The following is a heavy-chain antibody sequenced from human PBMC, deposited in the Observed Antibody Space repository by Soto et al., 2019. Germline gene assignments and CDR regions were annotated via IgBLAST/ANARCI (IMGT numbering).Heavy chain of an antibody. J-gene: IGHJ3*02. CDR1: CGSSSSYS. Sequence: SETLSLSCTVSCGSSSSYSWSWIRQPAGKGLEWIGRIYTSGSTNYNPSLKSRVTMSVDTAKNQFSLKLSSVTAADTAVYYCARDWLTRNYYYSSGYLDAFDIWGQGTMVTVSS. V-gene: IGHV4-4*07. D-gene: IGHD3-22*01. CDR3: ARDWLTRNYYYSSGYLDAFDI. CDR2: IYTSGST.